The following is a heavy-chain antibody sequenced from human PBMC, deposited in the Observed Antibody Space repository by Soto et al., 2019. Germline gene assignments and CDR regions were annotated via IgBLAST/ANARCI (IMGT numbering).Heavy chain of an antibody. CDR3: ARQDHGDYEFFFDY. D-gene: IGHD4-17*01. Sequence: PSETLSLTSPVSGSSIISTTKYWGGRRQPTGRGLEWIGTISSIGSTYYNPSLEGRVTISVDTSKNQFSLKVTSVTAADTGLYYCARQDHGDYEFFFDYWGQGTLVTVSS. V-gene: IGHV4-39*01. CDR2: ISSIGST. J-gene: IGHJ4*02. CDR1: GSSIISTTKY.